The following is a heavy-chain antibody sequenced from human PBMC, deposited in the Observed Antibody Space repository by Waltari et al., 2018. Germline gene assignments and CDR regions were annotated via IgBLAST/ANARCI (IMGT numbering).Heavy chain of an antibody. D-gene: IGHD5-18*01. CDR3: ARLIQVGSRPDAFDI. CDR1: GFTFSSYS. Sequence: EVQLVESGGGLVKPGGSLSLACAASGFTFSSYSMNWVRHAPGKVREWVSSISSSSSYIYYADSVKGRFTISRDNAKNSLYLQMNSLRAEDTAVYYCARLIQVGSRPDAFDIWGQGTMVTVSS. V-gene: IGHV3-21*01. CDR2: ISSSSSYI. J-gene: IGHJ3*02.